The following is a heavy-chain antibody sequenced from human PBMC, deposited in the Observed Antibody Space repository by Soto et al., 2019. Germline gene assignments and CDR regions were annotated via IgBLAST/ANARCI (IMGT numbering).Heavy chain of an antibody. CDR2: ISAGGGST. V-gene: IGHV3-23*01. CDR3: ARGGRYTYGYGDYSYGMDV. Sequence: GGSLRLSCAASGFTFSTYAMSWVRQAPGKGLEWVSAISAGGGSTYYADSVKGRFTISRDNSMNALYLQMNSLRIEDTAVYYCARGGRYTYGYGDYSYGMDVWGQGTTVTVSS. CDR1: GFTFSTYA. D-gene: IGHD5-18*01. J-gene: IGHJ6*02.